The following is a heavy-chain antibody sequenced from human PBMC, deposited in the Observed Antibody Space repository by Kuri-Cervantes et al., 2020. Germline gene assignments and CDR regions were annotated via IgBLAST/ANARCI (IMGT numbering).Heavy chain of an antibody. V-gene: IGHV3-11*01. D-gene: IGHD1-26*01. CDR3: ARWVGGLDA. Sequence: GESLKISCAASGFTFSDYYMSWIRQAPGKGLEWVSYISQSGTSMIHADSVKGRFTISRDNAKNSLYLQMSSLRVEDTAIYYCARWVGGLDAWGQGTTVTVSS. CDR1: GFTFSDYY. J-gene: IGHJ6*02. CDR2: ISQSGTSM.